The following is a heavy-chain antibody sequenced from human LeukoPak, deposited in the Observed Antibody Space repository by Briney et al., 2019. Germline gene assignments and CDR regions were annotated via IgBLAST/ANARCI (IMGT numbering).Heavy chain of an antibody. V-gene: IGHV4-61*02. CDR1: GGSISSGSYY. CDR3: ARLRRYFVVAATLRNDAFDI. D-gene: IGHD2-15*01. Sequence: PSQTLSLTCTVSGGSISSGSYYWSWIQQPAGKGLEWIGRIYTSGSTNYNPSLKSRVTISVDTSKNQFSLKLSSVTAADTAVYYCARLRRYFVVAATLRNDAFDIWGQGTMVTVSS. J-gene: IGHJ3*02. CDR2: IYTSGST.